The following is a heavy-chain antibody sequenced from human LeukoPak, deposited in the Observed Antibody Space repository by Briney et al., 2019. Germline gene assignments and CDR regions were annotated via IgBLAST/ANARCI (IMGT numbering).Heavy chain of an antibody. V-gene: IGHV1-2*02. J-gene: IGHJ4*02. CDR2: INPNSGDT. D-gene: IGHD3-10*01. Sequence: APVKVSCKASGYTFTDYFMHWVRQAPGQGLEWMGWINPNSGDTNYAQKFQDRVTMTRDTSISTAYMELSSLRSEDTAVYYCARAPSGAYYGSGSYIEYWGQGTLVTVSS. CDR1: GYTFTDYF. CDR3: ARAPSGAYYGSGSYIEY.